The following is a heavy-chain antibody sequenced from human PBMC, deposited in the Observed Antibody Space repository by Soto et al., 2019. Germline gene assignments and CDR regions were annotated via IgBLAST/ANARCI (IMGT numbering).Heavy chain of an antibody. J-gene: IGHJ6*02. V-gene: IGHV1-45*02. Sequence: SVKVSCKASGYTFTYRYLHWVRQAPGQALEWMGWITPFNGNTNYAQKFQDRVTITRDRSMSTAYMELSSLRSEDTAMYYCACHNGDFWSGPHPSHYYYYYGMDVWGQGTTVTVSS. D-gene: IGHD3-3*01. CDR1: GYTFTYRY. CDR2: ITPFNGNT. CDR3: ACHNGDFWSGPHPSHYYYYYGMDV.